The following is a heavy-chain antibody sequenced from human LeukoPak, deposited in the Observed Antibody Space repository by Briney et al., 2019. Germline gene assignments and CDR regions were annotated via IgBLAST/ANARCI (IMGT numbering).Heavy chain of an antibody. D-gene: IGHD6-13*01. CDR3: ARGDSSWNYYYYYMDV. CDR1: GYSISSGYY. CDR2: IYTSGST. J-gene: IGHJ6*03. Sequence: SETLSLTCTVSGYSISSGYYWGWIRQPAGKGLEWIGRIYTSGSTNYNPSLKSRVTISVDTSKNQFSLKLSSVTAADTAVYYCARGDSSWNYYYYYMDVWGKGTTVTISS. V-gene: IGHV4-61*02.